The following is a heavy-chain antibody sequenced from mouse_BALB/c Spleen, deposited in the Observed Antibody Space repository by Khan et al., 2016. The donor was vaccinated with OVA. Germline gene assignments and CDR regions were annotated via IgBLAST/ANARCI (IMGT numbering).Heavy chain of an antibody. Sequence: QLFGPELMKPGASVKISCKASGYSFTTYYIHWVMQSHGTSLEWIGYIDPFSGGTTYNQKFKGKATLTVDKSSSTAYIHLTNLTSEDSAVYYCTRHGYVAWFTYWGQGTLVTVSA. D-gene: IGHD2-2*01. J-gene: IGHJ3*01. V-gene: IGHV1S135*01. CDR3: TRHGYVAWFTY. CDR1: GYSFTTYY. CDR2: IDPFSGGT.